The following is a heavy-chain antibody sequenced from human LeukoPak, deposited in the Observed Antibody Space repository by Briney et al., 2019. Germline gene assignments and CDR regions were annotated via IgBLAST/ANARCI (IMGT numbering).Heavy chain of an antibody. CDR3: ARSITIFGVANYYYYMDV. J-gene: IGHJ6*03. CDR1: GFTFSSYS. CDR2: ISSSSSYI. V-gene: IGHV3-21*01. D-gene: IGHD3-3*01. Sequence: GGSLRLSCAASGFTFSSYSMNWVRQAPGKGLEWVSSISSSSSYIYYADSVKGRFTISRDNAKNSLYLQMNSLRAEDTAVYYCARSITIFGVANYYYYMDVWGKGTTVTVSS.